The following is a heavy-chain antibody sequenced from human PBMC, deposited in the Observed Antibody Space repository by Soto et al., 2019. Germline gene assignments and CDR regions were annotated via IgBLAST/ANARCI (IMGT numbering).Heavy chain of an antibody. J-gene: IGHJ4*02. CDR2: ISYDGSNK. V-gene: IGHV3-30-3*01. CDR3: AGASSAAAGKGYFDY. CDR1: GFTFSSYA. D-gene: IGHD6-13*01. Sequence: QVQLVESGGGVVQPGRSLRLACAASGFTFSSYAMNWVRQAPGKGLEWVAVISYDGSNKYYADSVKGRFTISRDNSKNTLYLQMNSLRAEDTAVYYCAGASSAAAGKGYFDYWGQGTLVTVSS.